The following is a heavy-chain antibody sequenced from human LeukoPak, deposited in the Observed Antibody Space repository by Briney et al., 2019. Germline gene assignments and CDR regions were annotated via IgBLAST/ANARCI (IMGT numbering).Heavy chain of an antibody. CDR1: GGTFSSYA. V-gene: IGHV1-69*06. D-gene: IGHD2-2*01. CDR3: AVREPVVPAAMWGGVDY. Sequence: ASVKVSCKASGGTFSSYAISWVRQAPGQGLEWMGGIIPIFGTANYAQKFQGRVTITADKSTSTAYMELSSLRSEDTAVYSCAVREPVVPAAMWGGVDYWGQGTLVTVSS. CDR2: IIPIFGTA. J-gene: IGHJ4*02.